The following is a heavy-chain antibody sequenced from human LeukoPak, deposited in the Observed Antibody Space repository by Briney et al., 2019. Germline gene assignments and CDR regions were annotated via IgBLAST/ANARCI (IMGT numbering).Heavy chain of an antibody. D-gene: IGHD2-15*01. Sequence: PSETLSLTCTVSGGSISSYYWSWIRQPPGKGLEWIGYIYYSGSTNYNPSLKSRVTISVDTSKNQFSLKLSSVTAADTAVYYCARGDAATPNWFDPWGQGTLVTVSS. CDR2: IYYSGST. J-gene: IGHJ5*02. CDR1: GGSISSYY. V-gene: IGHV4-59*01. CDR3: ARGDAATPNWFDP.